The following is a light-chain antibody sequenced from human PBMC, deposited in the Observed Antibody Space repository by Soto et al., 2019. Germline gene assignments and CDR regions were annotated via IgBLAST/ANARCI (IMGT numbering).Light chain of an antibody. CDR1: QSADSN. Sequence: EIVLTQSPDTLSVSPGETATLSCRASQSADSNLAWYQQKPGQAPRLIMYRISARATGIPARFSGSGSGTEFTLTISSLQSEDAAVYYCQQHNNWPLTFGGGTKVEI. V-gene: IGKV3D-15*01. CDR2: RIS. CDR3: QQHNNWPLT. J-gene: IGKJ4*01.